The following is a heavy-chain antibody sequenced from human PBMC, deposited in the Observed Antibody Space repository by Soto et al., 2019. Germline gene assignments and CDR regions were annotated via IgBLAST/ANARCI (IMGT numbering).Heavy chain of an antibody. D-gene: IGHD3-10*01. CDR1: GGSLSGYY. CDR2: INYSGST. J-gene: IGHJ6*02. V-gene: IGHV4-34*01. CDR3: ARGRGGHADAYYGLDV. Sequence: QVQLQQWGAGLLKPSETLSLTCAVYGGSLSGYYWSWIRQPPGKGLEWIGEINYSGSTNYNPSLKSRVTMSVVTSNNQFSLKLSSVTAADTAVYYCARGRGGHADAYYGLDVWGQGTTVTVSS.